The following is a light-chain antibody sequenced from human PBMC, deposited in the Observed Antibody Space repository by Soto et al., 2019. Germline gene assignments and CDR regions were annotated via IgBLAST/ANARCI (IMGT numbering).Light chain of an antibody. J-gene: IGKJ5*01. CDR2: DAA. CDR1: QSVGSS. V-gene: IGKV3-11*02. CDR3: QQYSNSPSIT. Sequence: EIVMTQSPATLSLSPGERATLTCRVSQSVGSSLASYQKKPGQAPRLLIYDAANRATGGPARCSGSRSGGDLALTISRLENEDFAVYYCQQYSNSPSITFGQGTRLEIK.